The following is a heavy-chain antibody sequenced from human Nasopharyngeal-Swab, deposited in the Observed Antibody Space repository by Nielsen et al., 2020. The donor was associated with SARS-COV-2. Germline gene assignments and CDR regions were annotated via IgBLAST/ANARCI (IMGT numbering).Heavy chain of an antibody. V-gene: IGHV6-1*01. D-gene: IGHD3-16*01. CDR1: GDSVSSNSAA. CDR3: ARGLLGEFPGGMDV. Sequence: SETLFLTCAISGDSVSSNSAAWNWIRQSPSRGLEWLGRTYYRSKWYNDYAVSVKSRITINPDTSKNQFSLQLNSVTPEDTAVYYCARGLLGEFPGGMDVWGQGTTVTVSS. CDR2: TYYRSKWYN. J-gene: IGHJ6*02.